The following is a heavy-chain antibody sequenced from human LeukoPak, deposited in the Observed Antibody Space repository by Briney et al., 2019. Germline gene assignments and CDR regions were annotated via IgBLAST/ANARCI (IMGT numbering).Heavy chain of an antibody. J-gene: IGHJ4*02. Sequence: ASVKVSCKASGYTFTYRYLHWVRQAPGQALEWMGWINAGNGNTKYSQKFQGRVTITRDTSASTAYMELSSLRSEDTAVYYCARAPETYYFDYWGQGTLVTVSS. V-gene: IGHV1-3*01. CDR1: GYTFTYRY. CDR3: ARAPETYYFDY. CDR2: INAGNGNT.